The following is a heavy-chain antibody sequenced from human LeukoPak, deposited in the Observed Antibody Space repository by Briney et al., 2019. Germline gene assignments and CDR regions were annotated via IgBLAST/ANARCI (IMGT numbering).Heavy chain of an antibody. CDR1: GFTFSSYE. Sequence: GGSLRLSCAASGFTFSSYEMNWVRQAPGKGLEWVSSISSSSSYIYYADSVKGRFTISRDNAKNSLYLQMNSLRAEDTAVYYCARGTTVTTEVSYYWGQGTLVTVSS. CDR2: ISSSSSYI. V-gene: IGHV3-21*01. CDR3: ARGTTVTTEVSYY. J-gene: IGHJ4*02. D-gene: IGHD4-17*01.